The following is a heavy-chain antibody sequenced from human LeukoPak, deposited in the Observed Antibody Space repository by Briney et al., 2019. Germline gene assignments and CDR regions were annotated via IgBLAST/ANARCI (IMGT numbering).Heavy chain of an antibody. D-gene: IGHD1-20*01. V-gene: IGHV3-48*04. Sequence: GGSLTLSCAASVFTFSSYSMNCVRHAPGKGLEWVSYITRSSNSTYYTDSERGRFPLPRDNDKISLYLQMNRLRAEDAAVYYCARDNWNDAPGGFDPWGQGTLVTVSS. CDR2: ITRSSNST. CDR1: VFTFSSYS. CDR3: ARDNWNDAPGGFDP. J-gene: IGHJ5*02.